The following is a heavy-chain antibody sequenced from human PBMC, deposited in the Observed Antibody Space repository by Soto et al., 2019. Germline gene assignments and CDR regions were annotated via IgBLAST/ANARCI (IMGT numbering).Heavy chain of an antibody. D-gene: IGHD4-17*01. V-gene: IGHV4-59*01. CDR3: ARHRSTVTTRFDY. J-gene: IGHJ4*02. CDR1: GGSISSYY. CDR2: IYYSGST. Sequence: PSETLSLTCTVSGGSISSYYWSWIRQPPGKGLEWIGYIYYSGSTNYNPSLKSRVTISVDTSKNQFSLKLSSVTAADTAVYYCARHRSTVTTRFDYWGQGTLVTVS.